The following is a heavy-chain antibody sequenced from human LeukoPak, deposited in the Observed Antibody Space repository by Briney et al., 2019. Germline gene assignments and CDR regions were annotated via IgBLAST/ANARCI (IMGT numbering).Heavy chain of an antibody. V-gene: IGHV1-2*02. D-gene: IGHD4-11*01. CDR2: INPNSGGT. J-gene: IGHJ4*02. Sequence: ASVKVSCKASGHTFTDYYMHWVRLAPGQGLEWMGWINPNSGGTNYAQKFQGRVSMTRDTSISAAYMELSRVRSDDTAVYYCAQDLFRDYSLDNWGPGTLVTVSS. CDR1: GHTFTDYY. CDR3: AQDLFRDYSLDN.